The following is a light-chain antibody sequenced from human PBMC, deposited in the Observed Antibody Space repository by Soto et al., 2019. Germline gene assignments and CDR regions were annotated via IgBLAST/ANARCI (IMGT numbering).Light chain of an antibody. Sequence: QSALTQPASVSGSPGQSITISCAGISNDFGGYNYVSWYQQHPGRVPKLLLYDDSNRPSGVSNRFSGSKSGNTASLTISGLQAEDEADYYCASYTYTSPYVFGIGTKLTVL. CDR2: DDS. CDR3: ASYTYTSPYV. J-gene: IGLJ1*01. V-gene: IGLV2-14*03. CDR1: SNDFGGYNY.